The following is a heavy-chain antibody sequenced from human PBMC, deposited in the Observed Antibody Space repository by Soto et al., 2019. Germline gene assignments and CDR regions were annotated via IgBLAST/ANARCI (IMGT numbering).Heavy chain of an antibody. CDR2: MFYSGTT. Sequence: SETLSLTCTAAGASMSGNYWTWVRQPPGKGLEWIGNMFYSGTTNYNPSLRSRVTMSLDTSVNQFSLRLSSVTAADTAVYYCARPNMWYGKILQWGRGTLVTVSS. D-gene: IGHD2-15*01. CDR1: GASMSGNY. V-gene: IGHV4-59*01. J-gene: IGHJ1*01. CDR3: ARPNMWYGKILQ.